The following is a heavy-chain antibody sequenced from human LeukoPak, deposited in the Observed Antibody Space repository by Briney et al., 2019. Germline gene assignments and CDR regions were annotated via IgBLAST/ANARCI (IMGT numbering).Heavy chain of an antibody. J-gene: IGHJ4*02. D-gene: IGHD6-19*01. CDR2: IYYSGST. V-gene: IGHV4-59*01. CDR3: ARGGWLSFDY. Sequence: SETLSLTCTVSGGSISSYYWSWIRQPPGKGLEWIGYIYYSGSTNHNPSLKSRVTISVDTSKNQFSLKLSSVTAADTAVYYCARGGWLSFDYWGQGTLVTVSS. CDR1: GGSISSYY.